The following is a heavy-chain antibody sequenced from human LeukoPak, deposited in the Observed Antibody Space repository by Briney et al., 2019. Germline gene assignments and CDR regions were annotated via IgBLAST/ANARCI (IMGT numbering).Heavy chain of an antibody. CDR3: ARGGEHLIA. Sequence: GGSLRLSCAASGLSVSSNYLTWVRQAPGKGLEWVSVIYNDGNTFYTDSVKGRFSISRDTSKKTVYLQMKSLRAADTAVYYCARGGEHLIAWGQGALVTVSS. D-gene: IGHD2-21*01. CDR2: IYNDGNT. V-gene: IGHV3-66*01. J-gene: IGHJ4*02. CDR1: GLSVSSNY.